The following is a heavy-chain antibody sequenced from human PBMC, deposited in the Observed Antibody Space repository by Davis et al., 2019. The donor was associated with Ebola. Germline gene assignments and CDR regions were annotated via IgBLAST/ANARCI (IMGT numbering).Heavy chain of an antibody. CDR2: IIPIFGTA. CDR3: ARGRHMGIPIYYFDY. D-gene: IGHD2-21*01. J-gene: IGHJ4*02. CDR1: GYTFTSYY. V-gene: IGHV1-69*13. Sequence: SVKVSCKASGYTFTSYYMHWVRQAPGQGLEWMGGIIPIFGTANYAQKFQGRVTITADESTSTAYMELSSLRSEDTAVYYCARGRHMGIPIYYFDYWGQGTLVTVSS.